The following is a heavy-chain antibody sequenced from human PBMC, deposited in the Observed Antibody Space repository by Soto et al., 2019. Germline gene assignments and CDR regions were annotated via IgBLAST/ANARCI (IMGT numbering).Heavy chain of an antibody. Sequence: PGESLKISCKGSGCSFTSYWITWVRQMPGKGLEWMGRIDPSDSYTNYSPSFQGQVTISADKSITTAYLQWSSLKASDTAMYYCARGLAYYGMDVWGQGTTVTVSS. V-gene: IGHV5-10-1*04. D-gene: IGHD6-6*01. CDR1: GCSFTSYW. CDR2: IDPSDSYT. J-gene: IGHJ6*02. CDR3: ARGLAYYGMDV.